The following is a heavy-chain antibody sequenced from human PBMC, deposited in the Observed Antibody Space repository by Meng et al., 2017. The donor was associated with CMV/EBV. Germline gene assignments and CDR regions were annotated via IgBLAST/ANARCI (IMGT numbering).Heavy chain of an antibody. V-gene: IGHV1-46*01. CDR1: GYTFTSYY. D-gene: IGHD3-3*01. CDR2: INPSGGST. CDR3: ARESSYDFSHDY. Sequence: QVTLRQSGREAKKPGAVVKCACKGSGYTFTSYYMRWVRQAPVQGLEWMGIINPSGGSTSYAQKFPGRVTMTRDTSTSTVYMELSSLRSEDTAVYYCARESSYDFSHDYWGQGTLVTVSS. J-gene: IGHJ4*02.